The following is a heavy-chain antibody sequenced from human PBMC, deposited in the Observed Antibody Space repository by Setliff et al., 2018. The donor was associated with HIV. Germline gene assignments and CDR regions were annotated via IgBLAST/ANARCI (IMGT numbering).Heavy chain of an antibody. CDR3: ARDLKTSDFWAHALDV. Sequence: PGGSLRLSCAASGFNFSNYNMNWVRQAPGKGLEWGSSISGSSKYIYYVDSVKGRFTISRDSATNSLYLQMNSLRPEDTAVYFCARDLKTSDFWAHALDVWGQGTMVTVSS. CDR1: GFNFSNYN. CDR2: ISGSSKYI. D-gene: IGHD3-3*01. V-gene: IGHV3-21*01. J-gene: IGHJ3*01.